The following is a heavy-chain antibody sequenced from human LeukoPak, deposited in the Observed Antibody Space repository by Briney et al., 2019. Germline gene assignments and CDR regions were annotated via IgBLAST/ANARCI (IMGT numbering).Heavy chain of an antibody. J-gene: IGHJ4*02. CDR2: IYTSGST. Sequence: PSQTLSLTCTVSGGSISSGSYYWSCIRQPAGKGLECIGRIYTSGSTNYNPSLKSRVTISVDRSKNQFSLKLSSVTAADTAVYYFARELTTKFDYGGQGTLVTVPS. D-gene: IGHD4-11*01. CDR1: GGSISSGSYY. CDR3: ARELTTKFDY. V-gene: IGHV4-61*02.